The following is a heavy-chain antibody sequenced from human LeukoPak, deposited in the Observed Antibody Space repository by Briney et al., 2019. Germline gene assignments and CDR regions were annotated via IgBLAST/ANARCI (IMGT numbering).Heavy chain of an antibody. CDR3: ARHDCTNGVCYFRVPDYFQH. CDR1: GGSISSRSYY. D-gene: IGHD2-8*01. Sequence: PSETLSLTCSVSGGSISSRSYYWGWVRQPPGKGLEWIGSIYYSGSTYYNPSLKSRVTISVDTSKNQFSLKLSSVTAADTAVYYCARHDCTNGVCYFRVPDYFQHWGQGTLVTVSS. J-gene: IGHJ1*01. CDR2: IYYSGST. V-gene: IGHV4-39*01.